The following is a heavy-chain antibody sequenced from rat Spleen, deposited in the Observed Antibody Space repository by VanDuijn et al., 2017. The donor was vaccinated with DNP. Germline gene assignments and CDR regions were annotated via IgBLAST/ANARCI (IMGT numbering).Heavy chain of an antibody. CDR2: ISTGRGTT. J-gene: IGHJ4*01. CDR3: ARHMDTGPYYAMDV. CDR1: GFTFSDYD. Sequence: EVQLVESGGGLVQPGRSMKLSCAASGFTFSDYDMAWVRQAPPKGLEWVTAISTGRGTTYYRDSVTGRLTISRDNAKNTLYLQVDSLRSDDTATYYCARHMDTGPYYAMDVWGQGISVTVSS. V-gene: IGHV5-25*01. D-gene: IGHD4-1*01.